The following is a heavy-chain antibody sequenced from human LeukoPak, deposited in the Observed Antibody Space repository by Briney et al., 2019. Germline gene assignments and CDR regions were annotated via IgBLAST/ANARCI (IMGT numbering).Heavy chain of an antibody. V-gene: IGHV1-69*13. J-gene: IGHJ4*02. Sequence: GASVKVSXKASGGTFSSYAISWVRQAPGQGLEWMGGIIPIFGTANYAQKFQGRVTITADESTSTAYMELSSLRSEDTAVYYCAREGSVCSGGSCYFDYWGQGTLVTVSS. CDR2: IIPIFGTA. CDR3: AREGSVCSGGSCYFDY. CDR1: GGTFSSYA. D-gene: IGHD2-15*01.